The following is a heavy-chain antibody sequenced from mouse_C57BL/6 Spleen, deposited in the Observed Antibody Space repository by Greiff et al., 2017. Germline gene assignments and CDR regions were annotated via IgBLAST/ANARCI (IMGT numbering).Heavy chain of an antibody. CDR1: GYAFSSSW. Sequence: VQLQQSGPELVKPGASVKISCKASGYAFSSSWMNWVKQRPGKGLEWIGRIYPGDGDTNYNGKFKGKATLTADKSSSTAYMQLSSLTSEDSAVYFCARGNSNPPWCFDVWGTGTTVTVSS. CDR2: IYPGDGDT. D-gene: IGHD2-5*01. CDR3: ARGNSNPPWCFDV. J-gene: IGHJ1*03. V-gene: IGHV1-82*01.